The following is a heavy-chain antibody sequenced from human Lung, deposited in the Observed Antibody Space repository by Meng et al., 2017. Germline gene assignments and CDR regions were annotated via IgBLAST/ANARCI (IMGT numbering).Heavy chain of an antibody. CDR1: GGIFSNSV. D-gene: IGHD2-2*01. J-gene: IGHJ4*02. V-gene: IGHV1-69*05. CDR3: ARKAGNCISTTCYSLDY. Sequence: SVKVSCKASGGIFSNSVIGWVRQAPGQGLEWMGGINGVFGSKHLARKFQDRLTITTDEATSTVYMDLTRLTSEDTAVYYCARKAGNCISTTCYSLDYWGQGTLVTVSS. CDR2: INGVFGSK.